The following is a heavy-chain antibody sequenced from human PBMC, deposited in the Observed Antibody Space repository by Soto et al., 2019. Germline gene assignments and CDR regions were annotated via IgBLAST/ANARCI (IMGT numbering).Heavy chain of an antibody. V-gene: IGHV3-74*01. CDR2: IDTYGSAT. J-gene: IGHJ3*02. D-gene: IGHD6-19*01. Sequence: GGSPRLSCAASGFTFSSYWMHWVRQAPGKGLVWVSRIDTYGSATRYADSVKGRFTISRDNAKNTLYLQMNTLRAEDTAVYYCARVLKSSGWDNDVFDIWGQGTMVTVSS. CDR1: GFTFSSYW. CDR3: ARVLKSSGWDNDVFDI.